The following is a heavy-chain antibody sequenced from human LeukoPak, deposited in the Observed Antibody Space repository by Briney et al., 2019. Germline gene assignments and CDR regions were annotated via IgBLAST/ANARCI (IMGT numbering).Heavy chain of an antibody. CDR1: GGSISNTNW. V-gene: IGHV4-4*02. CDR3: SRENGALSPFGY. CDR2: ISLTGLT. Sequence: PSETLSLTCGVSGGSISNTNWWSWVRQPPGQGLEWIGEISLTGLTHYNPSLESRVTVSLDKSKNQLSLNLTSVTAADTAVYYCSRENGALSPFGYWGQGPLVTVLS. J-gene: IGHJ4*02. D-gene: IGHD2-8*01.